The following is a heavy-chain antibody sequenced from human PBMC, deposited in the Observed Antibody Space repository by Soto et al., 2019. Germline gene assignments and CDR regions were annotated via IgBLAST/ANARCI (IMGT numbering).Heavy chain of an antibody. J-gene: IGHJ4*02. CDR1: GGTFSSYA. V-gene: IGHV1-69*13. CDR3: ARVIPYQPLLSDY. D-gene: IGHD2-2*01. Sequence: SVKVSCKASGGTFSSYAISWVRQAPGQGLEWMGGIIPIFGTANYAQKFQGRVTITADESTSTAYMELSSLRSEDTAVYYCARVIPYQPLLSDYWGQGTLVTVSS. CDR2: IIPIFGTA.